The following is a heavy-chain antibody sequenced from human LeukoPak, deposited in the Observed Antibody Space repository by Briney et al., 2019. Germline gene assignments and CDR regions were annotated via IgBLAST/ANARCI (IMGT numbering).Heavy chain of an antibody. D-gene: IGHD1-26*01. CDR2: INPNSGGT. CDR1: GYTFTGYY. V-gene: IGHV1-2*02. J-gene: IGHJ3*02. Sequence: ASVKVSCKASGYTFTGYYMHWVRQAPGQGLEWMGWINPNSGGTNYAQKFQGRVTMTRDTSISTAYMELSRLRSDDTAVYYCARVEVGATDAFDIWGQGTMVTVSS. CDR3: ARVEVGATDAFDI.